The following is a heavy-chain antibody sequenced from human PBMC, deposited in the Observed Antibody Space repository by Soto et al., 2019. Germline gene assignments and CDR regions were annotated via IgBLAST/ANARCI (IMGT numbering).Heavy chain of an antibody. CDR1: GYTLTELS. V-gene: IGHV1-24*01. J-gene: IGHJ6*02. D-gene: IGHD2-8*01. CDR2: INTDNGET. Sequence: ASVKVSCKVSGYTLTELSMHWVRQAPGKGLEWVGGINTDNGETIYAQNVQGRVTLTTDTSTNTAYMELRSLRSNDTAIYYCAMVDVYVTPSPQDVWGQGTTVTV. CDR3: AMVDVYVTPSPQDV.